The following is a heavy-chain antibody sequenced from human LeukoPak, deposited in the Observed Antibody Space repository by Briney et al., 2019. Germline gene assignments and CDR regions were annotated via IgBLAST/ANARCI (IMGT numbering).Heavy chain of an antibody. J-gene: IGHJ4*02. CDR1: GFTFSHFG. CDR3: AKDPPRPYFDY. CDR2: IRNDGSIK. Sequence: GGSLRLSCAASGFTFSHFGMHWVRQAPGKGLEWVAFIRNDGSIKFFADSVKGRVAISRDNSKNTLYLQMNSLRVEDTALYYCAKDPPRPYFDYWGQGPLVTVSS. V-gene: IGHV3-30*02.